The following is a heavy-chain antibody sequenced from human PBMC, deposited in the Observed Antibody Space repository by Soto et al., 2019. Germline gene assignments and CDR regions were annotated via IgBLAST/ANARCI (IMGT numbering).Heavy chain of an antibody. CDR3: ARYPRGEQAYYYYGMDV. Sequence: SVKVSCKASGGTFSSYAISSVRQDPGQGLEWMGEIIPIFGTANYAQKFQGRVTITADESTSTAYMELSSLRSEDTAVYYCARYPRGEQAYYYYGMDVWGQGTTVTVSS. D-gene: IGHD3-10*01. CDR1: GGTFSSYA. J-gene: IGHJ6*02. CDR2: IIPIFGTA. V-gene: IGHV1-69*13.